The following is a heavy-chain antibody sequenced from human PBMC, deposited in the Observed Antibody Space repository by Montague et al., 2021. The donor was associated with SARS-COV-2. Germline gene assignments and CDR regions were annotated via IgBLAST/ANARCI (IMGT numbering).Heavy chain of an antibody. D-gene: IGHD6-13*01. CDR1: GDSVSSKTAA. J-gene: IGHJ4*02. Sequence: CAISGDSVSSKTAAGAGRKQSRPNGSEGHRTTYYWCKWKYDYAVSVKSRMTISPDTSKNQFSLQLSSVTPEDGAVYYCARDPRYSLSWSFDYWGQGTLVTVSS. CDR2: TYYWCKWKY. CDR3: ARDPRYSLSWSFDY. V-gene: IGHV6-1*01.